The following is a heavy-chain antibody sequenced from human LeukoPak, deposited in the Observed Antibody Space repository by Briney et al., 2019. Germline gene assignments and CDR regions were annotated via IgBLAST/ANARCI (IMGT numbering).Heavy chain of an antibody. CDR2: IIPIFGTA. CDR3: ARDLFGPLDSSGYYCDY. D-gene: IGHD3-22*01. Sequence: SVKVSCKASGDTFSSYAISWVRQAPGQGLEWMGRIIPIFGTANYAQKFQGRVTITTDESTSTAYMELSSLRSEDTAVYYCARDLFGPLDSSGYYCDYWGQGTLVTVSS. V-gene: IGHV1-69*05. J-gene: IGHJ4*02. CDR1: GDTFSSYA.